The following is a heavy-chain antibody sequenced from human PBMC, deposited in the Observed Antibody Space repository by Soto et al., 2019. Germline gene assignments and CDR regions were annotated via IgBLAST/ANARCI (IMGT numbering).Heavy chain of an antibody. Sequence: DSVKVSCKASGYTFTSYDINWVRQATGQGLVWMGWMNPNSGNTGYAQKFQGRVTMTRNTSISTAYMELSSLRSEDTAVYYCARIVLERGWFDPWGQGTLVTVSS. CDR1: GYTFTSYD. CDR2: MNPNSGNT. V-gene: IGHV1-8*01. CDR3: ARIVLERGWFDP. J-gene: IGHJ5*02. D-gene: IGHD2-15*01.